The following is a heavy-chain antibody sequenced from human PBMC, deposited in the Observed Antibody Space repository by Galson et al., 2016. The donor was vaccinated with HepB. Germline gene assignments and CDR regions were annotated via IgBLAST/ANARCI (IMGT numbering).Heavy chain of an antibody. CDR3: ARDPGGYCSTTTCWYYFDS. Sequence: SLRLSCAASGFTFSSYAMHWVRQAPGRGLEWVAFISYDGTKKYYSDSVKGRFSISGDNSKNTLYLQMNSLRVEDSAMYYCARDPGGYCSTTTCWYYFDSWGQGTLVTVAS. J-gene: IGHJ4*02. CDR2: ISYDGTKK. V-gene: IGHV3-30*04. CDR1: GFTFSSYA. D-gene: IGHD2-2*01.